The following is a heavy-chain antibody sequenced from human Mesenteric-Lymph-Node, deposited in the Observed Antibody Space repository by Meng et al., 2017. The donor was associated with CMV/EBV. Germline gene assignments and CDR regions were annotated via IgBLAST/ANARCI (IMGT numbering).Heavy chain of an antibody. D-gene: IGHD2-2*01. J-gene: IGHJ5*02. CDR1: GGSFSGYY. Sequence: TCAVYGGSFSGYYWSWIRQPPGKGLEWIGEINHSGSTNYNPSLKSRVTISVDTSKNQFSLKLSSMTAADTAVYYCARGVFVAVRFDPWGQGTLVTVSS. CDR3: ARGVFVAVRFDP. V-gene: IGHV4-34*01. CDR2: INHSGST.